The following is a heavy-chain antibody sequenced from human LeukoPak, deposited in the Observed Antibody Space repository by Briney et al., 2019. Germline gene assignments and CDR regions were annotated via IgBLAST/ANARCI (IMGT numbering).Heavy chain of an antibody. J-gene: IGHJ5*02. Sequence: GGSLRLSCAASGFTFSDYSMNWVRQAPGTGLEWVSSISSGGSYIYYADSVKGRFTISRDNAKNSLYLQMNRLRTEDTAVYYCARAGPKYCSNGVCYAPVDPWGQGTLVTVSS. D-gene: IGHD2-8*01. CDR2: ISSGGSYI. CDR1: GFTFSDYS. V-gene: IGHV3-21*06. CDR3: ARAGPKYCSNGVCYAPVDP.